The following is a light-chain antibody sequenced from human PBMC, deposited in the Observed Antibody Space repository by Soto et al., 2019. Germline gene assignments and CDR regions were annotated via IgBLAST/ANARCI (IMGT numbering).Light chain of an antibody. CDR1: SSNIGSNS. V-gene: IGLV1-47*01. CDR2: RDN. CDR3: ATWDDSLSASYV. Sequence: QSVLTQPPSASGTPGQRVTISCSGSSSNIGSNSVYWYQQLPGTAPKLLIHRDNQRPSGVPDRFSGSKSDTSASLAISGLRSEDEADYYCATWDDSLSASYVFGTGTKLPVL. J-gene: IGLJ1*01.